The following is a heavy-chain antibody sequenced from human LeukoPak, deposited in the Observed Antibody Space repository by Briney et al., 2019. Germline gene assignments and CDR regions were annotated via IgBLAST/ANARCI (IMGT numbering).Heavy chain of an antibody. J-gene: IGHJ6*03. CDR3: AKDRSSRYDFWSGSFSHYYYYYMDV. V-gene: IGHV3-23*01. D-gene: IGHD3-3*01. CDR2: ISGGSA. CDR1: GFTFSSYA. Sequence: GGSLRLSCAASGFTFSSYAMSWVRQAPGKGLEWVSAISGGSADYADSVKGRFSISIDNSKNTLYLQMNSLRVEDTAVYYCAKDRSSRYDFWSGSFSHYYYYYMDVWGKGTTVTVSS.